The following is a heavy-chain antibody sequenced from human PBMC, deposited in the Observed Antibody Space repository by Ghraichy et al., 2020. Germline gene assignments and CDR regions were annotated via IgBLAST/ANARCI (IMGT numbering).Heavy chain of an antibody. J-gene: IGHJ4*02. Sequence: GESLNISCAASGFTFSSYAMSWVRQAPGKGLEWVSAISGSGGSTYYADSVKGRFTISRDNSKNTLYLQMNSLRAEDTAVYYCAKWYSSSWVPFDYWGQGTLVTVSS. V-gene: IGHV3-23*01. CDR1: GFTFSSYA. CDR2: ISGSGGST. CDR3: AKWYSSSWVPFDY. D-gene: IGHD6-13*01.